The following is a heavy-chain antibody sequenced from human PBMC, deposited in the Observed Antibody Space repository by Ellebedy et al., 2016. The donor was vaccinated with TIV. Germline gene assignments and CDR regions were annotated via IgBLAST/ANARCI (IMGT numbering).Heavy chain of an antibody. CDR3: TRDVNGY. V-gene: IGHV3-73*01. J-gene: IGHJ4*02. CDR1: GFTFSGSA. CDR2: IRSKANSYAT. Sequence: GESLKISXAASGFTFSGSAMHWVRQASGKGLEWVGRIRSKANSYATAYAASVKGRFTISRDDSKNTAYLQMNSLKTEDTAVYYCTRDVNGYWGQGTLVTVSS.